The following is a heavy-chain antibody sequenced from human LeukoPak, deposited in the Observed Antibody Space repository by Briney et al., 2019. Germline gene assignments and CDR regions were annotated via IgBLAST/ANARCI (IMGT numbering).Heavy chain of an antibody. CDR1: GYSISSGYY. CDR2: IYYSGST. D-gene: IGHD6-19*01. J-gene: IGHJ4*02. CDR3: ARASYSSGWFDY. V-gene: IGHV4-61*01. Sequence: KPSETLSLTCAVSGYSISSGYYWGWIRQPPGKGLEWIGYIYYSGSTNYNPSLKSRVTISVDTSKNQFSLKLSSVTAADTAVYYCARASYSSGWFDYWGQGTLVTVSS.